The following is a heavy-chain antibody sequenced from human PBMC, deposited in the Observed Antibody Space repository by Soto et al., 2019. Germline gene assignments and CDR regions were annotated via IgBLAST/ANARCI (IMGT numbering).Heavy chain of an antibody. CDR3: AGSTADTTLKASSF. Sequence: QVQLQESGPGLVKPSETLSLSCAVSGVSITSTDWWRWVRQPPGKGLQWIGEVSLGGGANYNPSLKSRFTISVDNSKNQFSLTLNSVTAADTAVYFCAGSTADTTLKASSFWGQGTLVTVSS. D-gene: IGHD4-4*01. CDR1: GVSITSTDW. CDR2: VSLGGGA. J-gene: IGHJ4*02. V-gene: IGHV4-4*02.